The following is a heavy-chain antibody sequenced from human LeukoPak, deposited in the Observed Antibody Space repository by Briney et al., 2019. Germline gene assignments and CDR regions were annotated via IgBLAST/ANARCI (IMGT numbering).Heavy chain of an antibody. Sequence: SETLSLTCNVSGGSISSTNYYWGWIRQAPGKGLEWLGNVYYTGTTYYNPSLKSRLTISVDTSNNQFSLRLSSVTAADTAIYYCARHPIVGATRRYYFDYWGQGTLVTVSS. J-gene: IGHJ4*02. D-gene: IGHD1-26*01. V-gene: IGHV4-39*07. CDR1: GGSISSTNYY. CDR3: ARHPIVGATRRYYFDY. CDR2: VYYTGTT.